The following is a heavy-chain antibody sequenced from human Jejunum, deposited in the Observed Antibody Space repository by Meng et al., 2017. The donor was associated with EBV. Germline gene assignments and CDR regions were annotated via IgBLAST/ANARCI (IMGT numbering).Heavy chain of an antibody. CDR1: GFTFSSYS. V-gene: IGHV3-21*02. CDR3: VRDSSFNVH. CDR2: ISSGSSFI. D-gene: IGHD3-16*02. J-gene: IGHJ4*02. Sequence: VQLCESGGGLVNPGGSLRLSCAASGFTFSSYSMNWVRQAPGKGLEWVSYISSGSSFIYYADSVKGRFTISRDDAKNSLSLQMNNLGADDTAVYYCVRDSSFNVHWGQGTLVTVSS.